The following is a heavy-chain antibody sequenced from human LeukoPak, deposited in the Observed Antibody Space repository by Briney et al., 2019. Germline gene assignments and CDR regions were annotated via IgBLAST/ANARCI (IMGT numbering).Heavy chain of an antibody. CDR1: GLTFGSYA. Sequence: GGSLRLSCAVSGLTFGSYAMSWVRQAPGKGVAWVSDISGSGGDTHYADSVKGRFTISRDNSKNTLFLQMNSLRAEDTAVYYCAKDLFLTGPFDYWGQGTLVTVSS. V-gene: IGHV3-23*01. D-gene: IGHD3-9*01. J-gene: IGHJ4*02. CDR2: ISGSGGDT. CDR3: AKDLFLTGPFDY.